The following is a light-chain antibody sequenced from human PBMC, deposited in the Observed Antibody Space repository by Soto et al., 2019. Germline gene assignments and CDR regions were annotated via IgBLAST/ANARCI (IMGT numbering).Light chain of an antibody. CDR2: EVS. CDR3: CSYVGSYSFV. Sequence: QSVLTQPASVSGSPGQSITISCTGTSSDVGNYKYVSWYQQHPGKAPKLMIYEVSDRPSGVSNRLSGSKSGNTASLTISGLQADDEADYYCCSYVGSYSFVFGSGTKVTVL. V-gene: IGLV2-14*01. J-gene: IGLJ1*01. CDR1: SSDVGNYKY.